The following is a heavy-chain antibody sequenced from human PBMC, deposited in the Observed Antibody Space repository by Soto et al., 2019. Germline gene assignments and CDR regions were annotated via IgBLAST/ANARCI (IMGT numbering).Heavy chain of an antibody. CDR2: LYYSGNT. J-gene: IGHJ4*02. Sequence: PSDTLSLTCTVSGGSISPFYCSCVRQPPGKGLEWIGYLYYSGNTNYNPSLKSRVTISVDASKNQVSLRLTSVTAADTAVYYCARVGGVAARTFDYWGQGTVVSVSS. CDR1: GGSISPFY. D-gene: IGHD2-15*01. CDR3: ARVGGVAARTFDY. V-gene: IGHV4-59*07.